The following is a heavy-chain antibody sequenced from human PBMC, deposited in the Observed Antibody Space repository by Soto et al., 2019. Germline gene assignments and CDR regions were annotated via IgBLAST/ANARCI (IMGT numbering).Heavy chain of an antibody. CDR1: GFTFSGYE. CDR2: ISGSGSTI. V-gene: IGHV3-48*03. D-gene: IGHD3-22*01. J-gene: IGHJ6*02. CDR3: AREVVVFGVIIPTPMDV. Sequence: QTGGSLRLSCAASGFTFSGYEMNWVRRAPGKGLEWVSYISGSGSTIYYADSVKGRFTISRDNAKDSLYLQMNSLRAEDTAVYYCAREVVVFGVIIPTPMDVWGQGTTVTVSS.